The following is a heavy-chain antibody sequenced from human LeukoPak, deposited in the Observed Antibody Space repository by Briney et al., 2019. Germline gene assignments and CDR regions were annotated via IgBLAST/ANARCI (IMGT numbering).Heavy chain of an antibody. CDR1: GFTFSSYG. D-gene: IGHD3-10*01. V-gene: IGHV3-30*03. CDR3: ARTHYGSGSYDGMDV. Sequence: GRSLRLSCAASGFTFSSYGMHWVRQAPGKGLEWVAVISYDGSNKYYADSVKGRFTISRDNSKNTLYLQMNSLRAEDTAVYYCARTHYGSGSYDGMDVWGQGTTVTVSS. J-gene: IGHJ6*02. CDR2: ISYDGSNK.